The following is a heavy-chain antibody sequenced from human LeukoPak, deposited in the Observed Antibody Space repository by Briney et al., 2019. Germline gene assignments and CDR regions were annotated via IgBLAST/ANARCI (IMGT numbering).Heavy chain of an antibody. Sequence: GGSLRLSCAASGFTFDDYAMHWVRQAPGKGLEWVSGISWNSGSIGYADSVKGRFTISRDNAKNSLYLQMNSLRAEDTALYYCARAGYCSGGTCYSSYFDYWGQGTLVTVSS. CDR2: ISWNSGSI. CDR1: GFTFDDYA. CDR3: ARAGYCSGGTCYSSYFDY. V-gene: IGHV3-9*01. D-gene: IGHD2-15*01. J-gene: IGHJ4*02.